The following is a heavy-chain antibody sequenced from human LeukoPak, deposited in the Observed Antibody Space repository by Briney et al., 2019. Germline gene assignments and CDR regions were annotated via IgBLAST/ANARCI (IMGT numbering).Heavy chain of an antibody. CDR2: IYHSGST. V-gene: IGHV4-38-2*02. J-gene: IGHJ4*02. CDR3: ARENSGTYYGDS. D-gene: IGHD1-26*01. Sequence: SETLSLTCAVSGYSISSGYYWSWIRQPPGKGLEWIGSIYHSGSTYYNPSLESRVTISVDTSKNQFSLKLNSVTAADTAVYYCARENSGTYYGDSWGQGTLVTVSS. CDR1: GYSISSGYY.